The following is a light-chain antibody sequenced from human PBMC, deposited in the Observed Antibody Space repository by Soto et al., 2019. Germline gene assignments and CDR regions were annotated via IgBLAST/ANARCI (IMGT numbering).Light chain of an antibody. CDR1: ESVSTN. V-gene: IGKV3-15*01. CDR2: GAS. Sequence: EIEMRQSPATLSLAPEERVTLSCRASESVSTNLAWYQQKAGQAPRLLIYGASTRATGIPARFSGSGSGTEFTLTISRLEPEDFAVYYCQQYGSSVPVTFGQGTRLEIK. J-gene: IGKJ5*01. CDR3: QQYGSSVPVT.